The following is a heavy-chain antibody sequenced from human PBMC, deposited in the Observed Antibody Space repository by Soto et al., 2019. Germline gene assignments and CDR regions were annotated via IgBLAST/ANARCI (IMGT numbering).Heavy chain of an antibody. D-gene: IGHD2-2*01. Sequence: GSLRLSCAASGFTFSSYAMSWVRQAPGKGLEWVSAISGSGGSTYYADSVKGRFTISRDNSKNTLYLQMNSLRAEDTAVYYCARDLSSCSSARCYSYYYGMDVWGQGTTVTVSS. J-gene: IGHJ6*02. CDR2: ISGSGGST. V-gene: IGHV3-23*01. CDR3: ARDLSSCSSARCYSYYYGMDV. CDR1: GFTFSSYA.